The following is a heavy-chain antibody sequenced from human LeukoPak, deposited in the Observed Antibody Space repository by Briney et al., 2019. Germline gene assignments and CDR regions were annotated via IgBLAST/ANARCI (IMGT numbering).Heavy chain of an antibody. CDR3: ARIDDYSQYYFDY. D-gene: IGHD4-11*01. CDR2: IYYSGST. Sequence: SETLSLICPASGGSIRSYDGCWIWQPPGKGLEWIGYIYYSGSTNYNPSLKSRVTISVDTSKNQFSLKLSSVTAADTAVYYCARIDDYSQYYFDYWGQGTLVTVSS. V-gene: IGHV4-59*01. CDR1: GGSIRSYD. J-gene: IGHJ4*02.